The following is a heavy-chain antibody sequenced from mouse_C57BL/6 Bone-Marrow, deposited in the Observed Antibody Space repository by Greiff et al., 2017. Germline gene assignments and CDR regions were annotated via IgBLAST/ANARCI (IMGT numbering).Heavy chain of an antibody. D-gene: IGHD1-1*01. Sequence: VKLQESGPELVKPGASVKISCKASGYSFTSYYIHWVKQRPGQGLEWIGWIYPGSGNTKYNEKFKGKATLTADTSSSTAYMQLSSLTSEDSAVYYCARYGLLYAMDYWGQGTSVTVSS. V-gene: IGHV1-66*01. CDR1: GYSFTSYY. CDR3: ARYGLLYAMDY. J-gene: IGHJ4*01. CDR2: IYPGSGNT.